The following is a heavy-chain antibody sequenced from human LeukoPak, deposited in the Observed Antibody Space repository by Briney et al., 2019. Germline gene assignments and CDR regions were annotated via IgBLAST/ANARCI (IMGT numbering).Heavy chain of an antibody. V-gene: IGHV3-23*01. CDR2: ISGSGGST. D-gene: IGHD3-22*01. CDR3: ATDSNYDSSGYTPGGGAFDI. J-gene: IGHJ3*02. Sequence: GGSLRLSCVASGFSFSDHWMNWFRQAPGKGLEWVSAISGSGGSTYYADSVKGRFTISRDNSKNTLYLQMNSLRAEDTAVYYCATDSNYDSSGYTPGGGAFDIWGQGTMVTVSS. CDR1: GFSFSDHW.